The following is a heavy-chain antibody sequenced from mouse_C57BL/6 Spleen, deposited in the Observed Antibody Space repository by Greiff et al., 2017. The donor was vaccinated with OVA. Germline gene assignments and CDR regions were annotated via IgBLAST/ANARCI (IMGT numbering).Heavy chain of an antibody. CDR3: ARSTMITTYYFDY. CDR2: IDPNSGGT. V-gene: IGHV1-72*01. J-gene: IGHJ2*01. CDR1: GYTFTSYW. Sequence: QVQLKQPGAELVKPGASVKLSCKASGYTFTSYWMHWVKPRPGRGLEWIGRIDPNSGGTKYNEKFKSKATLTVDKPSSTAYMQLSSLTSEDSAVYYCARSTMITTYYFDYWGQGTTLTVSS. D-gene: IGHD2-4*01.